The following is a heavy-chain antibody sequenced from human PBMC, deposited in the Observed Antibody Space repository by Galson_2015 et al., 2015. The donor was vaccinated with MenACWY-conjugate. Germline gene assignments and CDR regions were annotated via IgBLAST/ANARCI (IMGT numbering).Heavy chain of an antibody. CDR2: MNPNSGNT. CDR1: GYTFTSYA. CDR3: ARGGDYDILTGRYFYYMVV. Sequence: SCKASGYTFTSYAIDWVRQATGPGLVWMGWMNPNSGNTGYAQKFQGRVTMTRNTSISTAYMELSSLRSEDTAVYYCARGGDYDILTGRYFYYMVVWGKGTTFAVSS. V-gene: IGHV1-8*01. J-gene: IGHJ6*03. D-gene: IGHD3-9*01.